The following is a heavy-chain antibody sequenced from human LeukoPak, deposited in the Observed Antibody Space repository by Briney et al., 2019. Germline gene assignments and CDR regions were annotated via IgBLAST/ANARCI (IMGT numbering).Heavy chain of an antibody. D-gene: IGHD3-9*01. V-gene: IGHV3-21*01. CDR2: ISSSSSYI. CDR3: ARQEGDWLLSLDY. J-gene: IGHJ4*02. Sequence: PGGSLRLSCAASGFTFSSYSMNWVRQAPGKGLEWVSSISSSSSYIYYADSVKGRFTISRDNAKNSLYPQMNSLRAEDTAVYYCARQEGDWLLSLDYWGQGTLVTVSS. CDR1: GFTFSSYS.